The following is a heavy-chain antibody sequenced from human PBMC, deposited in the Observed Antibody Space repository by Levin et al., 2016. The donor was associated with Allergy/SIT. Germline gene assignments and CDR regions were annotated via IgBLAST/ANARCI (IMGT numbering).Heavy chain of an antibody. J-gene: IGHJ4*02. CDR1: GYTFTGYY. CDR3: AREPPQDRIAAAGSY. CDR2: INPNSGGT. Sequence: ASVKVSCKASGYTFTGYYMHWVRQAPGQGLEWMGWINPNSGGTNYAQKFQGRVTMTRDTSISTAYMELSRLRSDDTAVYYCAREPPQDRIAAAGSYWGQGTLVTVSS. V-gene: IGHV1-2*02. D-gene: IGHD6-13*01.